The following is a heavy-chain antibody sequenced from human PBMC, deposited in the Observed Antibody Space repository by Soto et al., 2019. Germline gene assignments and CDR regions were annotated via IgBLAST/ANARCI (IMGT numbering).Heavy chain of an antibody. D-gene: IGHD6-19*01. CDR3: AREQWGFDT. V-gene: IGHV4-31*03. J-gene: IGHJ4*02. CDR2: IYYTGNS. CDR1: GGSITTNGHY. Sequence: QVQLQESGPELVKPSQTLSLTCSVSGGSITTNGHYWTWIRQHPGQGLEWIAYIYYTGNSYLDPSLKSRLRFSVDTSQNQFSLELRFVTAADTAVYYCAREQWGFDTWGQGTLVTVYS.